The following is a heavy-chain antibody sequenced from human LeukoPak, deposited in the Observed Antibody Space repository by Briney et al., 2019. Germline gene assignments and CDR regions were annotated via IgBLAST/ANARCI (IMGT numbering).Heavy chain of an antibody. J-gene: IGHJ1*01. CDR2: IIPIFGTA. V-gene: IGHV1-69*05. CDR1: GGTFSSYA. CDR3: ARYYYDSSGYYYEYFQH. D-gene: IGHD3-22*01. Sequence: GASVKVSCKASGGTFSSYAISWVRQAPGQGLEWMGRIIPIFGTANYAQKFQGRVTITTDESMSTAYMELSSLRSEDTAVYYCARYYYDSSGYYYEYFQHWGQGTLVTVSS.